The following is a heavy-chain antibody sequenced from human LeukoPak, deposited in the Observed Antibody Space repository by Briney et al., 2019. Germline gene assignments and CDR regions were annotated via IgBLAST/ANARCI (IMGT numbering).Heavy chain of an antibody. CDR3: AKIYSSGYYYDH. CDR2: IRYDGGNK. CDR1: GFTFSSYG. J-gene: IGHJ5*02. D-gene: IGHD3-22*01. V-gene: IGHV3-30*02. Sequence: PGGSLRLSCAASGFTFSSYGMHWVRQAPGKGLEWVAFIRYDGGNKYYADSVKGRFTISRDNSKNTLYLQMNSLRAEDTAVYYCAKIYSSGYYYDHWGQGTLVTVSS.